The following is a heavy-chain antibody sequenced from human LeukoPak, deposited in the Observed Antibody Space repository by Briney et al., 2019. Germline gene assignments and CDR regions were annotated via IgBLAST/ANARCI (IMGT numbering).Heavy chain of an antibody. D-gene: IGHD1-7*01. CDR3: ARGGLELDY. V-gene: IGHV3-21*01. J-gene: IGHJ4*02. CDR1: GFTFSSYS. CDR2: ISSSSSYI. Sequence: GGSLRLSCAASGFTFSSYSMNWVRQAPGKGLEWVSSISSSSSYIYYADSMKGRLTISRDNAKNALYLQMNSLRAEDTAVYYCARGGLELDYWGQGTLVTVSS.